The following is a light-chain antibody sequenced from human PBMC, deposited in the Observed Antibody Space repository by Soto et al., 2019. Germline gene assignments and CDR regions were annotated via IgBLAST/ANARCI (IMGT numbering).Light chain of an antibody. J-gene: IGLJ1*01. V-gene: IGLV1-40*01. CDR3: QSYDSSLSGYV. Sequence: QSVLTQPPSVYGAPGQRVTNSCTGSSSNIGAGYDVHWYQQLPGTAPKLLIYGNSNRPSGVPDRFSGSKSGTSASLAITGLQAEDEADYYCQSYDSSLSGYVFGTGTKVTVL. CDR1: SSNIGAGYD. CDR2: GNS.